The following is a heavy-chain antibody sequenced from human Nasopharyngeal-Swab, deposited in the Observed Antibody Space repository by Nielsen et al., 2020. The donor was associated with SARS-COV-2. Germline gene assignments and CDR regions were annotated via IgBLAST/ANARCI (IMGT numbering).Heavy chain of an antibody. CDR2: IYSGGSST. D-gene: IGHD3-22*01. J-gene: IGHJ3*02. CDR1: WFTLSSLA. V-gene: IGHV3-23*03. Sequence: GGLLRTLWSAFWFTLSSLAKSRVRQAPGKGPGGVSVIYSGGSSTYYADSVKGRFTISRDNSKNTLYLQMNSLRAEDTAVYYCAKDLDYYDSSGYYGNAFDIWGQGTMVTVSS. CDR3: AKDLDYYDSSGYYGNAFDI.